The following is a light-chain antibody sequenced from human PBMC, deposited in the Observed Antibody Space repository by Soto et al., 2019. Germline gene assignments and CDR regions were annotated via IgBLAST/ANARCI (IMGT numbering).Light chain of an antibody. CDR3: RHYGTAPPRYT. Sequence: ESVLTNSPGTLSLSKGERATLSCRASQSVSSIDLAWYQQKPGQAPRRLIYGASSRATRIPDRFSGSGSGTDFTLTLSRLDPEDFAVYSCRHYGTAPPRYTSGQGTRVEIK. J-gene: IGKJ5*01. CDR2: GAS. V-gene: IGKV3-20*01. CDR1: QSVSSID.